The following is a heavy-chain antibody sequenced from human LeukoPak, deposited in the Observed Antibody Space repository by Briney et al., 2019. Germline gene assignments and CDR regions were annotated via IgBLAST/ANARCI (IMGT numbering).Heavy chain of an antibody. J-gene: IGHJ4*02. CDR2: IYYSGST. Sequence: PSETLSLTCTVSGGSISSYYWSWIRQPPGKGLEWIGYIYYSGSTNYNPSLKSRVTISVDTSKNQFSLKLSSVIAADTAVYYCARLRGSLPPYFDYWGQGTLVTVSS. D-gene: IGHD3-10*01. CDR1: GGSISSYY. CDR3: ARLRGSLPPYFDY. V-gene: IGHV4-59*01.